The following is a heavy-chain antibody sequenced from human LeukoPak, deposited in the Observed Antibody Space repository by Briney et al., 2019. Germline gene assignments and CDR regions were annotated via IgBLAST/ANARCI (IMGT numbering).Heavy chain of an antibody. D-gene: IGHD3-22*01. Sequence: AGGSLRLSCATSGFTFSTSWMHWVRQAPGKGLVWVSRINTDGNTRGYADSVKGRFTISRDNAKNTLYLQMNSLRAEDTAVYYCVRDMGYYDKVWGQGTLVTVSS. V-gene: IGHV3-74*01. CDR1: GFTFSTSW. CDR3: VRDMGYYDKV. J-gene: IGHJ4*02. CDR2: INTDGNTR.